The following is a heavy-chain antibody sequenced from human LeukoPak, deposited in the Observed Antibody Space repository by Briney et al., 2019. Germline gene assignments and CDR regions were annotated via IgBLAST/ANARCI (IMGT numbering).Heavy chain of an antibody. CDR3: ARGGGFGEFPFDY. D-gene: IGHD3-10*01. V-gene: IGHV3-7*01. CDR2: IKQDGSEK. Sequence: GGSLRLSCAASGFIFSSYWMSWVRQAPGKGLEWVANIKQDGSEKDYVDSVKGRFTISRDNAKNSLYLQMNSLRAEDTAVYYCARGGGFGEFPFDYWGQGTLVTVSS. CDR1: GFIFSSYW. J-gene: IGHJ4*02.